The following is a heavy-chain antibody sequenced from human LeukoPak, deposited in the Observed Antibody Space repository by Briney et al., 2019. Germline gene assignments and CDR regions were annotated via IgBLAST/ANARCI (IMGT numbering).Heavy chain of an antibody. V-gene: IGHV3-7*04. D-gene: IGHD2-2*01. J-gene: IGHJ6*02. Sequence: PGGSLRLSCAASVFTFSNYWMSWVRQAPGKGLEWVANIKQDGSDEYYVDSVKGRFTISRDSAKNSLYLQMNSLRAEDTAVYYCARDDCSSTSCYYYYYYGMDVWGQGTTVTVSS. CDR1: VFTFSNYW. CDR2: IKQDGSDE. CDR3: ARDDCSSTSCYYYYYYGMDV.